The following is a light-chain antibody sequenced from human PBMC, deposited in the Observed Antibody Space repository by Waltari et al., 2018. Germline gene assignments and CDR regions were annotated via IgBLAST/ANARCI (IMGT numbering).Light chain of an antibody. J-gene: IGKJ2*01. CDR1: QRVGRF. CDR2: KTS. CDR3: QQSDGIPFT. V-gene: IGKV1-39*01. Sequence: DIKMTQSPSSLSASVGDTVTITCRASQRVGRFLNWYQQRPGEAPNLLIYKTSNLQGGVPSRVSGSGSGTDFTLTIDSLQPEDFATYYCQQSDGIPFTFGPGT.